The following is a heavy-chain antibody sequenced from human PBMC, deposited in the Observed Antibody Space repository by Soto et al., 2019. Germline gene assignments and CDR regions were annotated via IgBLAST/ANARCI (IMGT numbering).Heavy chain of an antibody. Sequence: SVKVSCKASGFTFTSSAVQWVRQARGQRLEWIGWIVVGSGNTNYAQKFQERVTITRDMSTSTAYMELSSLRSEDTAVYYCAADRRYYYDSSGPRDAFDIWGQGTMVTVSS. CDR1: GFTFTSSA. V-gene: IGHV1-58*01. D-gene: IGHD3-22*01. J-gene: IGHJ3*02. CDR2: IVVGSGNT. CDR3: AADRRYYYDSSGPRDAFDI.